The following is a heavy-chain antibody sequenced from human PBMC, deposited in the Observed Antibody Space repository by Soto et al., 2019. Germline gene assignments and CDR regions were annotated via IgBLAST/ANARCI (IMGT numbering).Heavy chain of an antibody. D-gene: IGHD3-10*01. J-gene: IGHJ3*02. V-gene: IGHV3-33*01. CDR3: ARDAYGTAGQGGAFDI. Sequence: HVQLVESGGGVVQPGRSLRLSCATSGFTYGHFGMHWARQAPGKGLEWVAVIWHDGSKKLYADSVKGRFTISRDDSKKTLDLQMNSLRVEDTAVYYCARDAYGTAGQGGAFDIWGQGTVVIVSS. CDR1: GFTYGHFG. CDR2: IWHDGSKK.